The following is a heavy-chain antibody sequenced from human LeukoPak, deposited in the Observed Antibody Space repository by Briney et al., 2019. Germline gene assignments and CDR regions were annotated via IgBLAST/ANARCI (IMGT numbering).Heavy chain of an antibody. CDR3: ARASSAEAFDI. V-gene: IGHV3-64*01. D-gene: IGHD1-14*01. CDR2: ISSNGGST. Sequence: GGSLRLSCAASGFTFSSYAMHWVRQAPGKGLEYVSAISSNGGSTYYANSVKGRFTISRDNSKNTLYLQMGSLRAEDMAVYYCARASSAEAFDIWGQGTMVTVSS. CDR1: GFTFSSYA. J-gene: IGHJ3*02.